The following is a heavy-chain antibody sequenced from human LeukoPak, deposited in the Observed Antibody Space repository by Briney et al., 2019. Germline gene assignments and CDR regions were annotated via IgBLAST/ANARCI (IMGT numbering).Heavy chain of an antibody. V-gene: IGHV4-59*01. CDR2: IYYSGST. CDR3: ARGADSSGYYSIFYFDY. J-gene: IGHJ4*02. CDR1: GGSISSYY. D-gene: IGHD3-22*01. Sequence: SETLSLTCTVSGGSISSYYWNWIRQPPGKGLEWIGYIYYSGSTSYNPSLKSRVTISVDTSKNQFSLKLSSVTAADTAVYYRARGADSSGYYSIFYFDYWGQGTLVTVSS.